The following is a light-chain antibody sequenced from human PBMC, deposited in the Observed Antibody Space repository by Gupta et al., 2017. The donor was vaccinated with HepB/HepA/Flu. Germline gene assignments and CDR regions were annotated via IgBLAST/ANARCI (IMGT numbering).Light chain of an antibody. V-gene: IGKV3-20*01. J-gene: IGKJ1*01. CDR1: QSLSSTY. CDR2: GAS. CDR3: QQYDSSPRT. Sequence: EIVLTHSPGTLSLSPGGRATLSCRASQSLSSTYLAWYQQRGGQAPRLLIYGASSRATGIPDRFSGSGSGTDFTLTISRLEPGDFAVYYCQQYDSSPRTFGQGTKVELK.